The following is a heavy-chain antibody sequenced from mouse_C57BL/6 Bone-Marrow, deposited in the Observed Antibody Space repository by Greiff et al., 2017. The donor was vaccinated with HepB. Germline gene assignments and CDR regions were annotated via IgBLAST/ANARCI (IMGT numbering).Heavy chain of an antibody. J-gene: IGHJ4*01. V-gene: IGHV5-17*01. D-gene: IGHD2-4*01. Sequence: EVQRVESGGGLVKPGGSLKLSCAASGFTFSDYGMHWVRQAPEKGLEWVAYISSGSSTIYYADTVKGRFTISRDNAKNTLFLQMTSLRSEDTAMFYCARNDYDRGYYAMDYWGQGTSVTVSS. CDR1: GFTFSDYG. CDR3: ARNDYDRGYYAMDY. CDR2: ISSGSSTI.